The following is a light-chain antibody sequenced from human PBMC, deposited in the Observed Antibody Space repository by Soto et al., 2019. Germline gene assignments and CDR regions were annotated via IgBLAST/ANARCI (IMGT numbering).Light chain of an antibody. CDR2: DNN. V-gene: IGLV1-51*01. J-gene: IGLJ2*01. CDR1: SSNIGNNY. Sequence: QSVLTQPPSVSAAPGQKVTISCSGSSSNIGNNYVSWYQQLTGTAPKLLIYDNNKRPSGIPDRFSGSKSGTSATLGITGLQTGDEADYYCGTWDSSLSVVFGGGTKLTVL. CDR3: GTWDSSLSVV.